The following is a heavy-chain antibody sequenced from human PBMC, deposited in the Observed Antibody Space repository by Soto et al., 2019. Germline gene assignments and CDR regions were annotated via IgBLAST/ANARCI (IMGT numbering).Heavy chain of an antibody. CDR3: ATEGTKGYIHYYIEA. J-gene: IGHJ4*02. CDR1: GFSLSNSR. CDR2: ISRSHSAI. D-gene: IGHD5-12*01. V-gene: IGHV3-48*02. Sequence: GGSLRLSGSASGFSLSNSRMFWVRQAPGKGLEWISYISRSHSAIYYADSVKGRFTMSRDNAKNSLFLQMNSLRDEDRAVYYCATEGTKGYIHYYIEACGQGGLVTCSS.